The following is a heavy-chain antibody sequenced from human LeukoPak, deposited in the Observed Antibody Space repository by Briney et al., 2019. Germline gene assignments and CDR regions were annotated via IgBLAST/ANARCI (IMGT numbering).Heavy chain of an antibody. J-gene: IGHJ4*02. CDR2: ISSNSDTI. Sequence: GRSLRLSCAASGFTFDDYAIHWVRQAPGKGPEWVSSISSNSDTIAYAEPVKGRFTVSRDNTINSLYLQMDSLRVEDTALYYCLTSSFDHWGQGTLVTVSS. CDR1: GFTFDDYA. CDR3: LTSSFDH. V-gene: IGHV3-9*01.